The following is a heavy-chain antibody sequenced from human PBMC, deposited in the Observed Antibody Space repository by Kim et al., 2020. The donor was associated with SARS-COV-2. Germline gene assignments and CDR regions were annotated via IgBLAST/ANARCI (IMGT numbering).Heavy chain of an antibody. CDR1: GGSIISSDF. Sequence: SETLSLTCAVSGGSIISSDFWNWVRQPPGQGLEWIGEIHHEGSTIYNPSLKSRLTMSLDKSKNQFSVNLSSVTAADTAVYYCARCPLDTNSFYFDPWGQGTLVTVSS. CDR2: IHHEGST. V-gene: IGHV4-4*02. CDR3: ARCPLDTNSFYFDP. J-gene: IGHJ5*02. D-gene: IGHD1-1*01.